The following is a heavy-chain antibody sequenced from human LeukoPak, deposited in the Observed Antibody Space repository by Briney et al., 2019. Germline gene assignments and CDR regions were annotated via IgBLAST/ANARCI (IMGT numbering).Heavy chain of an antibody. D-gene: IGHD1-26*01. V-gene: IGHV3-30-3*01. CDR1: GFTFSSYA. J-gene: IGHJ6*02. CDR3: AREWELLDYYGMDV. CDR2: ISYDGSNK. Sequence: GGSLRLSCAASGFTFSSYAMHWVRQAPGKGLEWVAVISYDGSNKYYADSVKGRFTISRDNSKNTLYLQMNSLRAEDTAVYYCAREWELLDYYGMDVWGQGTTVTVSS.